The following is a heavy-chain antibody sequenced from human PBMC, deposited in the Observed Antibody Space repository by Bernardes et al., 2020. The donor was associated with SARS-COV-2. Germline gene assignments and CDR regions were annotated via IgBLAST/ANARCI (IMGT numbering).Heavy chain of an antibody. Sequence: QTLSLTCAISGDSVSSDSAAWNWIRQSPSRGLEWLGCTYYRSKWYNDYAISVKSRITINPDTSKNQFSLQLNSVTPEDTAVYYCARAPIYCSGDSCNWFDPWGQGTLVTVSS. D-gene: IGHD2-15*01. CDR2: TYYRSKWYN. V-gene: IGHV6-1*01. CDR3: ARAPIYCSGDSCNWFDP. CDR1: GDSVSSDSAA. J-gene: IGHJ5*02.